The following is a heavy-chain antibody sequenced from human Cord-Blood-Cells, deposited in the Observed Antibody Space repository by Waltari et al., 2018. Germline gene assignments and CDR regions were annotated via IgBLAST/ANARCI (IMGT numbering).Heavy chain of an antibody. Sequence: QLQLQESGPGLVKPSETLSLTCTVSGGSISSSSYYWGWIRQPPGKGLEWIGSIYSSGSTYYNPSLKSRVTISVDTSKNQFSLKLSSVTAADTAVYYCARPLDYYDSSGMYAFDIWGQGTMVTVSS. CDR2: IYSSGST. CDR1: GGSISSSSYY. J-gene: IGHJ3*02. CDR3: ARPLDYYDSSGMYAFDI. D-gene: IGHD3-22*01. V-gene: IGHV4-39*01.